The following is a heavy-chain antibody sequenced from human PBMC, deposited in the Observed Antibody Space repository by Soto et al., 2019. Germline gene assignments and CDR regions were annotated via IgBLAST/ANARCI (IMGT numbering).Heavy chain of an antibody. J-gene: IGHJ6*02. CDR1: GFNFSNAW. V-gene: IGHV3-15*01. Sequence: GGSLRLSCAASGFNFSNAWMSWVRQAPGKGLEWVGRIKSKTDGGTTDYAAPVKGRFTISRDDSKNTLYLQMNSLKTEDTAVYYCTTVFSPDYYYYGMDVWGQGTTVTVSS. CDR2: IKSKTDGGTT. CDR3: TTVFSPDYYYYGMDV.